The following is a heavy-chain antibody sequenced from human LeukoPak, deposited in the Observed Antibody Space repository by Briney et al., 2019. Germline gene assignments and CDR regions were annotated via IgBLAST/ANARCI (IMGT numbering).Heavy chain of an antibody. CDR1: GYTFTSYG. J-gene: IGHJ4*02. CDR3: ASANAGWLRSTYFDY. CDR2: ISAYNGNT. Sequence: ASVKVSCKASGYTFTSYGISWVRQAPGQGLEWMGWISAYNGNTNYAQKLQGRVTMTTDTSTSTAYMELSSLRSEDTAVYYCASANAGWLRSTYFDYWGQGTLVTVSS. D-gene: IGHD5-12*01. V-gene: IGHV1-18*01.